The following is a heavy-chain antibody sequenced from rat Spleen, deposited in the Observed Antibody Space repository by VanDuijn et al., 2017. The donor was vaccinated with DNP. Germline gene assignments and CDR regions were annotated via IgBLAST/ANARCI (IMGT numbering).Heavy chain of an antibody. V-gene: IGHV5-25*01. CDR1: GFTFSNYY. CDR3: ASWAPIAPLSTSNY. D-gene: IGHD1-2*01. Sequence: EVQLVESGGGLLQPGGSMKLSCVASGFTFSNYYMAWVRQAPTKGLEWVASISTGIGNTYYRDSVKGRFTISRDNAENTVYLQMSSLRSEDTATYYCASWAPIAPLSTSNYWGQGVMVTVSS. CDR2: ISTGIGNT. J-gene: IGHJ2*01.